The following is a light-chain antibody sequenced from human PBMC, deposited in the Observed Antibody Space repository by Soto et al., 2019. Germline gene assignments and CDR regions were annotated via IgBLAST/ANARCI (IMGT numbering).Light chain of an antibody. CDR3: QQSNSYPWT. CDR2: MAS. J-gene: IGKJ1*01. CDR1: QSISPY. V-gene: IGKV1-5*03. Sequence: DIQMTQSPSTQSASAGDRVTITSRDCQSISPYLAWYQQKPGKAPKLLIYMASSLQSGVPSRFSGSGSGTEFTLTISSLQPDDFATYYCQQSNSYPWTFGQGTQVDIK.